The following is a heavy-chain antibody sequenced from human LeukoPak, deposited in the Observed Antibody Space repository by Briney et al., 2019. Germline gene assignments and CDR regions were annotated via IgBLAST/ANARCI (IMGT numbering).Heavy chain of an antibody. CDR2: INPNSGGT. Sequence: ASVKVSCKASGYTFTGYYMHWVRQAPGQGLEWMGWINPNSGGTNYAQKFQGRVTMTSDTSISTAYMELSRMRSDDTAVYYCARGAYSSSLLARGDDAFDIWGQGTMVTVSS. V-gene: IGHV1-2*02. D-gene: IGHD6-6*01. CDR3: ARGAYSSSLLARGDDAFDI. J-gene: IGHJ3*02. CDR1: GYTFTGYY.